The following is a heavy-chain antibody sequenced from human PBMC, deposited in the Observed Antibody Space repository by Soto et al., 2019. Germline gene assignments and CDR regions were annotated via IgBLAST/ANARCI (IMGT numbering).Heavy chain of an antibody. CDR3: ARVVTAIWDYYYYYGMDV. CDR2: INPNSGGT. D-gene: IGHD2-21*02. Sequence: ASVKVSCKASGYTFTGYYMHWVRQAPGQGLEWMGWINPNSGGTNYAQKFQGRVTMTRDTSISTAYMELSRLRSDDTAVYYCARVVTAIWDYYYYYGMDVWGQRTTVTVPS. CDR1: GYTFTGYY. V-gene: IGHV1-2*02. J-gene: IGHJ6*02.